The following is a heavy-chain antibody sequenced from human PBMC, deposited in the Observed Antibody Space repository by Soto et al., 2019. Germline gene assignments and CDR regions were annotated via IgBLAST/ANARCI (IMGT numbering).Heavy chain of an antibody. CDR3: VREGYCSGSTCFLDI. Sequence: QVQLVQSGAEVKRPGSSVKVSYKASGGTFGTYAIGWVRQAPGQGLGWMGRIIPIFGSTNYAQEFQGRVTITADESTSTAYMELSSLRSEDTAVYFCVREGYCSGSTCFLDIWGQGTMVTVSS. CDR2: IIPIFGST. J-gene: IGHJ3*02. D-gene: IGHD2-15*01. V-gene: IGHV1-69*12. CDR1: GGTFGTYA.